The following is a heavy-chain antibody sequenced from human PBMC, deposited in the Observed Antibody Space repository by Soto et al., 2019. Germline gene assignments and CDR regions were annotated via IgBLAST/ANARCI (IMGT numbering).Heavy chain of an antibody. CDR3: AGIHSSSLGLLSGMAV. Sequence: PGESLKISCKGSGYSFTSYWISWVRQMPGKGLEWMGRIDPSDSYTNYSPSFQGHVTISADKSISTAYLQWSSLKASDTAMYYCAGIHSSSLGLLSGMAVWGQGTTVTVSS. J-gene: IGHJ6*02. V-gene: IGHV5-10-1*01. CDR1: GYSFTSYW. CDR2: IDPSDSYT. D-gene: IGHD6-6*01.